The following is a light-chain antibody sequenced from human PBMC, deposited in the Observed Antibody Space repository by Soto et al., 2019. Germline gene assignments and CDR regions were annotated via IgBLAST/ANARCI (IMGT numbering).Light chain of an antibody. Sequence: DIQMTQSPSTLSASVGDRVTITFRASQSISSWLAWYQQKPGKAPKLLIYDASSLESGVPSRFSGSGSGTDFTLTISSLQPEDFATYYCQQFYNYPITFGQGTRLEIK. V-gene: IGKV1-5*01. J-gene: IGKJ5*01. CDR2: DAS. CDR1: QSISSW. CDR3: QQFYNYPIT.